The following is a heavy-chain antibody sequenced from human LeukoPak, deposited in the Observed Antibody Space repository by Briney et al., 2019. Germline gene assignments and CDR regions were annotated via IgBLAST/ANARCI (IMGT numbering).Heavy chain of an antibody. CDR1: GFMFSEYW. J-gene: IGHJ4*02. Sequence: GGSLRLSCAASGFMFSEYWMSWVRQAPGKGLEWVVNISQDGRTKYYVDSVKGRFTIFRDNARNSLYLQMNSLRVEDTGVYYCAREAPPHDTSDYEHWGLGTLVTVSS. D-gene: IGHD3-22*01. CDR3: AREAPPHDTSDYEH. CDR2: ISQDGRTK. V-gene: IGHV3-7*01.